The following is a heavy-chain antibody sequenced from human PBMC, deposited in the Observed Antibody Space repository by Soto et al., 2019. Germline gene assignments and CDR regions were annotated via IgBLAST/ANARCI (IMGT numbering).Heavy chain of an antibody. Sequence: GGSLRLSCAASGGTISNAWMSWVRQAPGKGLEWVGRIKRKSDGGTTDYAAPVKGRFIISRDDSKNTLYLQMNSLKTEDTPVYFCVRTTSYFFWRRNSTGCFDPRGQGPLLTLSS. CDR1: GGTISNAW. CDR2: IKRKSDGGTT. CDR3: VRTTSYFFWRRNSTGCFDP. J-gene: IGHJ5*02. V-gene: IGHV3-15*01. D-gene: IGHD3-3*01.